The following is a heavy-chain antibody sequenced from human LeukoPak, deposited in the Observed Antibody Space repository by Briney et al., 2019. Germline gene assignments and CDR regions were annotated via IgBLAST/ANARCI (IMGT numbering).Heavy chain of an antibody. CDR2: IYHNGTP. V-gene: IGHV4-4*02. J-gene: IGHJ6*02. Sequence: SGTLTLTCAVSVGSINSDNWWSWVRQSPGEGLEWIGEIYHNGTPNYNPSLKSRVTISADTFKNNLSLKVTSVTAAATAVYYCATAPMRRGGGGELYKYGMDVWGQGTTVIVSS. D-gene: IGHD2-2*01. CDR3: ATAPMRRGGGGELYKYGMDV. CDR1: VGSINSDNW.